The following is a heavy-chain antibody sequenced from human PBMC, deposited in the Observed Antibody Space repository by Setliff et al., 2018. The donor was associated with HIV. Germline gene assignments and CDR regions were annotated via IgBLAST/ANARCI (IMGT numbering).Heavy chain of an antibody. CDR3: ARRIAFDI. J-gene: IGHJ3*02. Sequence: ASVKVSCKASGYTFTDYYMHWVKQAPGKGPEWIGRVDPEDGETIYAEKFQGRVTITADTSTDTAYMELSSLRSEDTAVYYCARRIAFDIWGQGTMVTVSS. CDR1: GYTFTDYY. V-gene: IGHV1-69-2*01. CDR2: VDPEDGET.